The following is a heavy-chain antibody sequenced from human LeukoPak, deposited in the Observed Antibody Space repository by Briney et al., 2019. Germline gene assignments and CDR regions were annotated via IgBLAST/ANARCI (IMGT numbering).Heavy chain of an antibody. J-gene: IGHJ4*02. V-gene: IGHV4-59*01. CDR1: GGSISNYW. Sequence: PSETLSLTCTVSGGSISNYWWSWIRQPPGKGLEWIGYVFDSGGTNYSPSLKSRVTISVDTSKKQLSLKLSSVTAADTAVYYCARGYSSSWNYFDYWGQGTLVTVSS. CDR3: ARGYSSSWNYFDY. D-gene: IGHD6-13*01. CDR2: VFDSGGT.